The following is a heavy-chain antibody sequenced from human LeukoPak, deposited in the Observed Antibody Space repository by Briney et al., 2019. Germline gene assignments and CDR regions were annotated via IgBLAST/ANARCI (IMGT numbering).Heavy chain of an antibody. CDR3: ARIGGGIAVE. V-gene: IGHV4-28*06. J-gene: IGHJ4*02. CDR2: IYYSGST. Sequence: SETLSLTCAVSGYSISSSNWWGWIRQPLGKGLEWIGYIYYSGSTNYNPSLKSRVTMSVDTSKNQFSLKLSSVTALDTAVYYCARIGGGIAVEWGQGTLVTVSS. CDR1: GYSISSSNW. D-gene: IGHD6-19*01.